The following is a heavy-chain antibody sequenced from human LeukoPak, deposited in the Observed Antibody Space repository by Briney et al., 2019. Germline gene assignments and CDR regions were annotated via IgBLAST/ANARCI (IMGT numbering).Heavy chain of an antibody. CDR2: ISYAVRNK. J-gene: IGHJ4*02. V-gene: IGHV3-30*14. D-gene: IGHD3-10*01. CDR3: ARDWVGERFGESERGIDY. Sequence: GGSLRLSCAASGFTFSSYAMHSGRQAPGQGLEGVAVISYAVRNKYYADSVKGRFTTSRDNSKHTLYFQLNCLRSEDTAVYYCARDWVGERFGESERGIDYWGQGTLVTVSS. CDR1: GFTFSSYA.